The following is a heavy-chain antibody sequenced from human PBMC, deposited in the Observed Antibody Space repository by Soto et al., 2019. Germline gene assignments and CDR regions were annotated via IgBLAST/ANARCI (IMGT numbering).Heavy chain of an antibody. J-gene: IGHJ5*02. CDR3: VRTRGADCSGGTCYWFDL. D-gene: IGHD2-15*01. Sequence: GSLRHSGAASGWKIGNNNVKWVRQAPGKGLEWVSYISNTGKTIYYADSVKGRFTISRDNARNSLYLQMNRLRDEDTAVFYCVRTRGADCSGGTCYWFDLWGQGTLVTVS. CDR2: ISNTGKTI. V-gene: IGHV3-48*02. CDR1: GWKIGNNN.